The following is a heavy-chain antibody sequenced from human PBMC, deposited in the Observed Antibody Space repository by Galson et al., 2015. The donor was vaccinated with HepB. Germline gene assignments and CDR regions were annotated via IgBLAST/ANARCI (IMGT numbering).Heavy chain of an antibody. CDR3: ARLSGGFDFDF. V-gene: IGHV5-51*01. CDR2: IWPGDSDT. Sequence: LKISCQVSGYRFTDYWIGWVRQMPGKGLELMGIIWPGDSDTVYRPSFQGQVTVSADKSISTTYLQWGDLKASDTATYYCARLSGGFDFDFWGQETLVTVSS. CDR1: GYRFTDYW. J-gene: IGHJ4*02. D-gene: IGHD1-14*01.